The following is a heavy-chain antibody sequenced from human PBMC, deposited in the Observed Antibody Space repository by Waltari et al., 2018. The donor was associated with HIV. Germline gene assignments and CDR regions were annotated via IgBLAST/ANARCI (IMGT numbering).Heavy chain of an antibody. D-gene: IGHD2-21*01. CDR1: GFTFSSYA. Sequence: QVQLVESGGGVVQPGRSLRLSCAASGFTFSSYAMHWVRRAPGKGLEWVAVISYDGSNKYYADSVKGRFTISRDNSKNTLYLQMNSLRAEDTAVYYCARAGRIQRLLGPDYWGQGTLVTVSS. CDR3: ARAGRIQRLLGPDY. CDR2: ISYDGSNK. V-gene: IGHV3-30*04. J-gene: IGHJ4*02.